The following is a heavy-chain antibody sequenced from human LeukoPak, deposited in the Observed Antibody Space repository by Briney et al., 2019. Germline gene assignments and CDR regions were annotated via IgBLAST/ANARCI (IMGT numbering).Heavy chain of an antibody. J-gene: IGHJ4*02. CDR1: GYTFTGYY. V-gene: IGHV1-2*02. D-gene: IGHD3-22*01. Sequence: GASVKVSCKASGYTFTGYYMHWVRQAPGQGLEWMGWINPNSGGTKSAQKFQGRVTMTRDTSISTAYMELSRLRSDDTAVYYCARASNYYDSSDYWGQGTLVTVSS. CDR3: ARASNYYDSSDY. CDR2: INPNSGGT.